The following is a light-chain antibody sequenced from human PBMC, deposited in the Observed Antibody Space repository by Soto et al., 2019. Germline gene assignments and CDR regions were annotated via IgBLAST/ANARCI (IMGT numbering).Light chain of an antibody. V-gene: IGLV2-14*01. Sequence: QSALTQPASVSGSPGQSITISCPGTSSDVGGYNYVSWYQQHPGKAPKLMIYDVSNRPSGVSNRFSGSKSGDTASLTISGLQAEDEADYYCSSYTSSITLVFGGGTKVTVL. CDR2: DVS. CDR3: SSYTSSITLV. J-gene: IGLJ2*01. CDR1: SSDVGGYNY.